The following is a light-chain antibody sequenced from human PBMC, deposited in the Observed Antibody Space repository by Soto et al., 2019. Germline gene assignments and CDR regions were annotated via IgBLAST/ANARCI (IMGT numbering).Light chain of an antibody. Sequence: QSVLTQPASVSGSPGQSITISCTGTSSDVGGYNYVSWYRQYPGQAPKLIIYDVNNRPSGVSNRFSASKSGNTASLTIPGRQAEDEADYYCSSYTSSSTLVVFGGGTKVTVL. CDR1: SSDVGGYNY. CDR3: SSYTSSSTLVV. V-gene: IGLV2-14*01. J-gene: IGLJ3*02. CDR2: DVN.